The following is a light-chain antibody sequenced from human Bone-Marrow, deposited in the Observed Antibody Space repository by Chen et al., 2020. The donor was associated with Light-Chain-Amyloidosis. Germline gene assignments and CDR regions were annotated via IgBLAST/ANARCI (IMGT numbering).Light chain of an antibody. J-gene: IGLJ3*02. CDR1: NIGSPS. CDR2: DDS. V-gene: IGLV3-21*02. CDR3: QVWDRSSDRPV. Sequence: SYVLTQPSSVSVAPGQTATIACGGNNIGSPSVHWYQQTPDQAPLLFVYDDSDRPSGIPARLSGSNSGNTATLTISRVEAGDEADYYCQVWDRSSDRPVFGGGTKLTVL.